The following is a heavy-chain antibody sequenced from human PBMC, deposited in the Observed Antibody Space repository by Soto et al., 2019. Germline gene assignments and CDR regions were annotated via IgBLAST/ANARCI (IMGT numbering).Heavy chain of an antibody. V-gene: IGHV3-30*18. CDR2: ISYDGSNK. CDR3: AKDFLDDSSGYKGGYFDY. D-gene: IGHD3-22*01. CDR1: GFTFISYG. J-gene: IGHJ4*02. Sequence: QVQLVESGGGVVQPGRSLRLSCAASGFTFISYGMHWVRQAPGKGLEWVAVISYDGSNKYCADSVKGRFTISRDNSKNTLYLQMNSLRAEDTAVYYCAKDFLDDSSGYKGGYFDYWGQGTLVTVSS.